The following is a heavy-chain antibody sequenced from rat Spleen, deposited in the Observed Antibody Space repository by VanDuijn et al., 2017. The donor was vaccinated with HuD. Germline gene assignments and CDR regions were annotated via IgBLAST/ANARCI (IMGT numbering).Heavy chain of an antibody. CDR3: ARQDTSGYSNWFAY. D-gene: IGHD4-3*01. Sequence: EVQLVESDGGLVQPGRSLKLSCAASGFTFSDYYMAWVRQAPKKGLEWVASISYDGSRTYYRDSVKGRFTISRDNAKSTLYLQVDSLRSEDTATYYCARQDTSGYSNWFAYWGQGTLVTVSS. CDR2: ISYDGSRT. V-gene: IGHV5-7*01. CDR1: GFTFSDYY. J-gene: IGHJ3*01.